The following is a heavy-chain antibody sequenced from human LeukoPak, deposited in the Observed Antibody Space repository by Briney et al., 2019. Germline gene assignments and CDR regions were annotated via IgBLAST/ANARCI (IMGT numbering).Heavy chain of an antibody. CDR2: IYYSGGT. CDR3: ARRGRDGYNSFDY. Sequence: SGTLSLTCTVSGGSVSSSSSYWGWIRQPPEKGLEWIGSIYYSGGTYYNPSLKSRVTISVDTSKNQFSLKLSSVTAADTAVYYCARRGRDGYNSFDYWGQGTLVTVSS. CDR1: GGSVSSSSSY. J-gene: IGHJ4*02. V-gene: IGHV4-39*07. D-gene: IGHD5-24*01.